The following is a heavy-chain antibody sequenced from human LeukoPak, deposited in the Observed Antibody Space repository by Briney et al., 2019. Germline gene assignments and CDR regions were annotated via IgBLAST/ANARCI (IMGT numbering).Heavy chain of an antibody. J-gene: IGHJ6*03. CDR2: ISAYNGNT. Sequence: ASVKVSCKASGYTFTSYGISWVRQAPGQGLEWMGWISAYNGNTNYAQKLQGRVTMTTDTSTSTAYMELRSLRSDDTAVYYCARSGVIPAAILAKNYYYYMDVWGKGTTVTISS. CDR3: ARSGVIPAAILAKNYYYYMDV. CDR1: GYTFTSYG. D-gene: IGHD2-2*01. V-gene: IGHV1-18*01.